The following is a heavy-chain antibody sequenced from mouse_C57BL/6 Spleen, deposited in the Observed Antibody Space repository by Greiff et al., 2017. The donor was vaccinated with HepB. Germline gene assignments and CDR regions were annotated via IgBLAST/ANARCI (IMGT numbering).Heavy chain of an antibody. Sequence: QVQLQQSGPELVKPGASVKISCKASGYAFSSSWMNWVKQRPGKGLEWIGRIYPGDGDTNYNGKFKGKATLTADKSSSTAYMQLSSLTSEDSAVYFCAETGGYYGSSYGGYAMDYWGQGTSVTVSS. J-gene: IGHJ4*01. D-gene: IGHD1-1*01. CDR3: AETGGYYGSSYGGYAMDY. CDR2: IYPGDGDT. CDR1: GYAFSSSW. V-gene: IGHV1-82*01.